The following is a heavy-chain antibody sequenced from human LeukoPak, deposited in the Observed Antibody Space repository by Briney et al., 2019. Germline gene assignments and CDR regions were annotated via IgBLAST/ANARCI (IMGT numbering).Heavy chain of an antibody. D-gene: IGHD2-21*01. V-gene: IGHV4-61*02. J-gene: IGHJ5*02. CDR1: GGSISSGTYY. CDR3: ARGHIGP. CDR2: IYTSGST. Sequence: PSETLSLTCTVSGGSISSGTYYWSWIRQPAGKGLEWIGRIYTSGSTNYNPSLKSRVTMSVDTSKNQFSLKLSSVTAADTAVYYCARGHIGPWGQGTLVTVSS.